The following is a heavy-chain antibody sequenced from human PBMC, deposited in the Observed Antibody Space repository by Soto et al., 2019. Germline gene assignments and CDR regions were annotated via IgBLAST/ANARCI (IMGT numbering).Heavy chain of an antibody. Sequence: SGKLSCKASGFTFTSSAVQWVRQARGQRLEWIGWIVVGSGNTNYAQKFQERVTITRDMSTSTAYMELSSLRSEDTAVYYSAARAEESYRSPQYYYYGMDVWGQGTTVTVSS. D-gene: IGHD3-16*02. J-gene: IGHJ6*02. V-gene: IGHV1-58*01. CDR3: AARAEESYRSPQYYYYGMDV. CDR1: GFTFTSSA. CDR2: IVVGSGNT.